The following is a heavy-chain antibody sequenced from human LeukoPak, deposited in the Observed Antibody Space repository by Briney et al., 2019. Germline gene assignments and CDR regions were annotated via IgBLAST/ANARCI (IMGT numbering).Heavy chain of an antibody. D-gene: IGHD4/OR15-4a*01. J-gene: IGHJ5*02. CDR3: ARGDANRWFDP. CDR2: ICYSGST. V-gene: IGHV4-59*01. Sequence: PSETLSLTCTVSGGSISSYYWSWIRQPPGKGLEWIGYICYSGSTNYNPSLKSRVTISVDTSKNQFSLKLSSVTAADTAVYYCARGDANRWFDPWGQGTLVTVSS. CDR1: GGSISSYY.